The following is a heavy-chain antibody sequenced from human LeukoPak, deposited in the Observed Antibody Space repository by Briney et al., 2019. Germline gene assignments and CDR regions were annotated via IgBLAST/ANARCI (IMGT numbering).Heavy chain of an antibody. CDR1: GGSISSGDYY. Sequence: PSETLSLTCTVSGGSISSGDYYWSWIRQPPGKGLEWIGYVYYSGSTYYNPSLKSRVTISVDTSKNQFSLKLSSVTAADTAVYYCAGGDTAMENLFDYWGQGTLVTVSS. V-gene: IGHV4-30-4*01. J-gene: IGHJ4*02. D-gene: IGHD5-18*01. CDR3: AGGDTAMENLFDY. CDR2: VYYSGST.